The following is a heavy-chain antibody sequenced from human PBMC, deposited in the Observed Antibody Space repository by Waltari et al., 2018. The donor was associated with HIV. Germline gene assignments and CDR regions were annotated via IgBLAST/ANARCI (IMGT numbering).Heavy chain of an antibody. Sequence: DVHLLEFLVDSVQPGGSLRSSFAASCSASSSSWIHSAPYSPVKGLVRVLRTNRDGNSTNYADSVKGRVTISRDIAKNTLYLQMSSLRAEDTAVYYCARSADCSSSSCPSAFDIWGQGTMVTVSS. CDR2: TNRDGNST. D-gene: IGHD2-2*01. J-gene: IGHJ3*02. V-gene: IGHV3-74*01. CDR1: CSASSSSW. CDR3: ARSADCSSSSCPSAFDI.